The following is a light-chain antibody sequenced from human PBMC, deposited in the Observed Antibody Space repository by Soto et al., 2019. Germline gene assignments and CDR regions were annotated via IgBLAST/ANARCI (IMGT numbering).Light chain of an antibody. CDR2: EVN. CDR3: SSKTSSRTPFV. Sequence: SALTVPAAVSGTTGQSITISCTGTSSDVGGYNYVSWYQQHPGNAPRLMIYEVNNRPSGVPNRFSGSKSGNTASLTISGLQAEDEADYYCSSKTSSRTPFVFGTGTKVTVL. CDR1: SSDVGGYNY. V-gene: IGLV2-14*01. J-gene: IGLJ1*01.